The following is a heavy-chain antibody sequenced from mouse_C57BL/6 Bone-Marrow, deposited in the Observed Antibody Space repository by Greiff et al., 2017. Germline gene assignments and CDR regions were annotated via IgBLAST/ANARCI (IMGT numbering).Heavy chain of an antibody. Sequence: QVQLQQPGAELVKPGASVKLSCKASGYTFTSYWMQWVKQRPGQGLEWIGEIDPSDSYTNYNQKFKGKATLTVDTSSSTAYMQLSSLTSEDSAVYYCARKRITTVDWGQGTTLTVSS. CDR1: GYTFTSYW. V-gene: IGHV1-50*01. J-gene: IGHJ2*01. CDR3: ARKRITTVD. D-gene: IGHD1-1*01. CDR2: IDPSDSYT.